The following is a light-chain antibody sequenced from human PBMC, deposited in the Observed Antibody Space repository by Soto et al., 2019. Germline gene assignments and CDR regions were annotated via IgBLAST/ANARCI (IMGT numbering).Light chain of an antibody. CDR3: SSYAGRTYVV. V-gene: IGLV2-8*01. CDR2: EVS. Sequence: QSVLTQPPSASGSPGQSVTISCTGTSSDVGGYNYVSWYQQHPGKAPKLMIYEVSKRPSGVPDRFSGSKSGNTASLTVSGLQAEDEADYYCSSYAGRTYVVFGGGTKLTVL. CDR1: SSDVGGYNY. J-gene: IGLJ2*01.